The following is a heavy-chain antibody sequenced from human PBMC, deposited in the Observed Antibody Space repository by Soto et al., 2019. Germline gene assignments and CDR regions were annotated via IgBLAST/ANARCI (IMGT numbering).Heavy chain of an antibody. Sequence: ASVKVSCKASGYTFTSYGISWVRQAPGQGLEWMGWISAYNGNTNYAQKLQGRVTMTTDXXXSXXXXXLXXLXXDDXAVYYCARDLGTNPGSFDYWGQGTLVTVSS. CDR2: ISAYNGNT. CDR1: GYTFTSYG. J-gene: IGHJ4*02. CDR3: ARDLGTNPGSFDY. D-gene: IGHD2-8*01. V-gene: IGHV1-18*01.